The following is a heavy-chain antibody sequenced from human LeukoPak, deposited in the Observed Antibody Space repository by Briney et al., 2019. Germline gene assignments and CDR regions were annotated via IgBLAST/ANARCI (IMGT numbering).Heavy chain of an antibody. V-gene: IGHV1-69*01. D-gene: IGHD3-22*01. CDR2: IIPIFGTA. CDR3: ATEMMNDSSGYRRLRYFDY. Sequence: RASVKVSCKASGGTFSSYAISWVRQAPGQGLEWMGGIIPIFGTANYAQKFRGRVTITADESTSTAYMELSSLRSEDTAVYYCATEMMNDSSGYRRLRYFDYWGQGTLVTVSS. CDR1: GGTFSSYA. J-gene: IGHJ4*02.